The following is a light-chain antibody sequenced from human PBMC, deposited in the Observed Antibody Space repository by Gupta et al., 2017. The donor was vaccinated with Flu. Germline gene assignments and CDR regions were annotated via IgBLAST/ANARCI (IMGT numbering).Light chain of an antibody. CDR2: EVN. CDR3: SSFTSSNTWV. CDR1: SSDVGGYNY. J-gene: IGLJ3*02. V-gene: IGLV2-14*01. Sequence: QSALTQPASVSGSPGQSITISCTGISSDVGGYNYVSWFQQHPAKAPKLMIYEVNNRPSGVSNRFSGSKSDNTASLTISGLQADDEADYYCSSFTSSNTWVFGGGTKLTVL.